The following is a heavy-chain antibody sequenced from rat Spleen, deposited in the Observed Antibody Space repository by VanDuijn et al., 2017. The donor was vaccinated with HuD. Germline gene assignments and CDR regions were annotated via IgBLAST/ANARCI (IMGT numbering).Heavy chain of an antibody. J-gene: IGHJ1*01. V-gene: IGHV5-25*01. D-gene: IGHD1-2*01. Sequence: EVQLVESGGGLVQPGRSMKLSCAASGFTFSNYYMAWVRQAPTKGLEWVASISTGGGNTYYRDSVKGRFTISRDNAKSTLYLQMDSLRSEDTATYYCARLRLYSSYIYDWYFDFWGPGTMVTVSS. CDR2: ISTGGGNT. CDR1: GFTFSNYY. CDR3: ARLRLYSSYIYDWYFDF.